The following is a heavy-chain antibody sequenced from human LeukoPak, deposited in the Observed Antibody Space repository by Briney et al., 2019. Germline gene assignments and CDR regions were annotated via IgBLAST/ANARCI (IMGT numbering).Heavy chain of an antibody. V-gene: IGHV3-23*01. Sequence: GGSLRLSCAASGFTFSSYAMSWVRQAPGKGLEWVSAISGSGGSTYYADSVKGRFTISRDNSKNTLYLQMNSLRAEDTAVYYCAKEATMIVVVIGYFDYWGQGTLVTVSS. CDR1: GFTFSSYA. J-gene: IGHJ4*02. CDR3: AKEATMIVVVIGYFDY. D-gene: IGHD3-22*01. CDR2: ISGSGGST.